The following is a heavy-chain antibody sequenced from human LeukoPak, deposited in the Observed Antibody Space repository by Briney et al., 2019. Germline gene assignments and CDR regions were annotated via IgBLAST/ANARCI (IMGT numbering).Heavy chain of an antibody. CDR1: GFTFSSYG. V-gene: IGHV3-30*03. J-gene: IGHJ3*02. D-gene: IGHD2-21*02. CDR3: AALAYCGGDCRNDAFDI. Sequence: GGSLRLSCAASGFTFSSYGMHWVRQAPGKGLEWVAVISYDGSNKYYADSVKGRFTISRDNSKNTLYLQMSSLRAEDTAVYYCAALAYCGGDCRNDAFDIWGQGTMVTVSS. CDR2: ISYDGSNK.